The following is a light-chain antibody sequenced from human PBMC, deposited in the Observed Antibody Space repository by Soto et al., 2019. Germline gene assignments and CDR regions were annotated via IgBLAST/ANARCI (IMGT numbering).Light chain of an antibody. CDR1: TSDVGAYNY. V-gene: IGLV2-14*01. CDR2: TVS. Sequence: QSALTQPASVSGSPGQSITISCTGTTSDVGAYNYVSWYQQHPGKAPKLMIYTVSNRPSGVSNRFSGSKSGNTASLTISGLQAEDEADYYCSSYTSSSTWVFGTGTKLTVL. J-gene: IGLJ1*01. CDR3: SSYTSSSTWV.